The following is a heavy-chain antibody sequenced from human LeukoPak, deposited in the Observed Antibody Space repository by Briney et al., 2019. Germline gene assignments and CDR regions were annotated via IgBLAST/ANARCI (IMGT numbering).Heavy chain of an antibody. CDR2: IYYSGST. J-gene: IGHJ4*02. CDR3: ASAYRTYDSSGYNDY. CDR1: GDSISSHY. V-gene: IGHV4-59*08. Sequence: SETLSLTCTVSGDSISSHYWSWIRQPPGKGLEWIGYIYYSGSTYYNPSLKSRVTISVDTSKNQFSLKLSSVTAADTAVYYCASAYRTYDSSGYNDYWGQGTLVTVSS. D-gene: IGHD3-22*01.